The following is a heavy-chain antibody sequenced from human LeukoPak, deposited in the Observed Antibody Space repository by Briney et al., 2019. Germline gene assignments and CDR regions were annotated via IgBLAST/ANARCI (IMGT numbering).Heavy chain of an antibody. CDR3: TKSFGPVIAAAGAGTD. D-gene: IGHD6-13*01. Sequence: GGSLRLSCAASGFIGSSNYMSWVRQAPGKGLEWVSAISGSGGSTYYADSVKGRFTISRDNSKNTLYLQMNSLRAEDTAVYYCTKSFGPVIAAAGAGTDWGQGTLVTVSS. CDR2: ISGSGGST. V-gene: IGHV3-23*01. CDR1: GFIGSSNY. J-gene: IGHJ4*02.